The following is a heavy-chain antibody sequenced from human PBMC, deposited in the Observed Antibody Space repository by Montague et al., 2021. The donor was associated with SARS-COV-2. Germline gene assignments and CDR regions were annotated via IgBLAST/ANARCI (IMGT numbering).Heavy chain of an antibody. Sequence: SLRLSCAASGFSFSFYDMTWVRQAPGKGLECISVISGTGVSTHYADSVKGRFTISRDNSRNTLFLQMNSLRAENTATYFCAKEGGTGWSLDPWGPGTPVTVSS. CDR3: AKEGGTGWSLDP. CDR2: ISGTGVST. CDR1: GFSFSFYD. V-gene: IGHV3-23*01. D-gene: IGHD6-19*01. J-gene: IGHJ5*02.